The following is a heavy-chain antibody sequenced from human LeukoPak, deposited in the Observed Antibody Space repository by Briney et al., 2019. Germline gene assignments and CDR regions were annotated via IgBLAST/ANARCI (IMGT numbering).Heavy chain of an antibody. CDR3: ARFGGWFGEFYSWFDP. J-gene: IGHJ5*02. D-gene: IGHD3-10*01. Sequence: ASVKVSCKASGGTFSSYAISWVRQAPGQGLEWMGGIIPIFGTANYAQKFQGRVTITADESTSTAYMELSSLRSEDTAVYYCARFGGWFGEFYSWFDPWGQGTLVTVSS. V-gene: IGHV1-69*13. CDR1: GGTFSSYA. CDR2: IIPIFGTA.